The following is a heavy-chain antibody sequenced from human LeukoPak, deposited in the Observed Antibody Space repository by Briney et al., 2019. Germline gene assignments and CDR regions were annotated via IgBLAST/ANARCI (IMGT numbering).Heavy chain of an antibody. CDR1: GFTFSSYS. J-gene: IGHJ5*02. CDR2: ISSSSSYI. CDR3: ARAYGSGTLDWFDP. D-gene: IGHD3-10*01. V-gene: IGHV3-21*01. Sequence: GGSLRLSCAASGFTFSSYSMNGVGQAPGKGLEGVSSISSSSSYIYYADSVKGRFTISRDNAKNSLYLQMNSLRAEDTAVYYCARAYGSGTLDWFDPWGQGTLVTVSS.